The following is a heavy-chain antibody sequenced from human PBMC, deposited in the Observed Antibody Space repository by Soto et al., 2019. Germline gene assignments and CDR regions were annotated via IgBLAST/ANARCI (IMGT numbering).Heavy chain of an antibody. J-gene: IGHJ6*02. CDR3: ARDLALVVPAAIIKGVYYYGMDV. CDR2: ISPFYGTA. D-gene: IGHD2-2*01. Sequence: GASVKVSCKASGYTFTSYGISWVRQAPGQGLEWMGGISPFYGTANYAQKLQGRVTITADESTSTAYMELSSLRSEDTAVYYCARDLALVVPAAIIKGVYYYGMDVWGQGTTVTVSS. V-gene: IGHV1-69*13. CDR1: GYTFTSYG.